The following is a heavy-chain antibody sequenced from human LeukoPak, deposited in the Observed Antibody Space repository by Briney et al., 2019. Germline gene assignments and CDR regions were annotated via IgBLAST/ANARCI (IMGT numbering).Heavy chain of an antibody. CDR1: GYTFTSNY. D-gene: IGHD5-18*01. CDR2: INPSGGSR. V-gene: IGHV1-46*01. CDR3: AREIGPIQLHLWGSAFDY. Sequence: ASVKVSCKAFGYTFTSNYMHWVRQAPGQGLEWMGIINPSGGSRSYAQKFQGRLTVTRDTSTSTVYMELSSLRSEDTAVYYCAREIGPIQLHLWGSAFDYWGQGTLVTVSS. J-gene: IGHJ4*02.